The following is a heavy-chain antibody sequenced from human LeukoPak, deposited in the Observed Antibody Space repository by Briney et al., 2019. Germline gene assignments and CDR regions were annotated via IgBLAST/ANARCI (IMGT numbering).Heavy chain of an antibody. D-gene: IGHD3-3*01. V-gene: IGHV3-30*02. CDR2: ILNYAGTKK. J-gene: IGHJ4*02. Sequence: GGSLRLSCAASGFIFSSYGMHWVRQAPGKGLEWVAFILNYAGTKKYYADSVRGRFTISRDNSKNTLYLHMHSLRAEDTAVYYCAKDQTTAPYEFWSDPFDYWGQGTLVTVSS. CDR3: AKDQTTAPYEFWSDPFDY. CDR1: GFIFSSYG.